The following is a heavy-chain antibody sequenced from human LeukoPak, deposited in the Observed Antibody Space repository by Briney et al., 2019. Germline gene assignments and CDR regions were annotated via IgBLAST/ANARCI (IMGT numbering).Heavy chain of an antibody. Sequence: GESLRLSCAAAAFTFSSYSMNWVRQAPGKGLEWVSSISTCSSYIYYTDSVKGRFTISRDNAKNSLYLQVNRLRAEDTGMYYCARDRRPRVWSGSYPLFVWDKGTTVTVSS. CDR3: ARDRRPRVWSGSYPLFV. D-gene: IGHD1-26*01. CDR1: AFTFSSYS. CDR2: ISTCSSYI. V-gene: IGHV3-21*01. J-gene: IGHJ6*04.